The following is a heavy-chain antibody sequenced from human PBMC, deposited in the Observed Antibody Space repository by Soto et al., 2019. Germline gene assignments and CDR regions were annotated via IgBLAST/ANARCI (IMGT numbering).Heavy chain of an antibody. Sequence: PGGSLRLSCAASGFTFSSYGMHWVRQAPGKGLEWVAVIWYDGSNKYYADSVKGRFTISRDNSKNTLYLQMNSLRAEDTAVYYCARDLVEFRYSYGYYYGMDVWGQGTTVTVSS. V-gene: IGHV3-33*01. D-gene: IGHD5-18*01. CDR3: ARDLVEFRYSYGYYYGMDV. CDR2: IWYDGSNK. J-gene: IGHJ6*02. CDR1: GFTFSSYG.